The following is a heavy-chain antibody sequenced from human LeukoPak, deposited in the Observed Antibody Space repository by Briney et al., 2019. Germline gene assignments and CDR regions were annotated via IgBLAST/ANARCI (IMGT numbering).Heavy chain of an antibody. J-gene: IGHJ4*02. Sequence: GGSLRLSCAGSGFAFSRYWMSWVRQAPGKGLGWVANIKQDGREKYYVDSVKGRFTISRDNAKNSLYLQLNSLRAEDTAVYFCARVEGGHYDSGSFDYWGQGSLGTVSS. CDR1: GFAFSRYW. CDR2: IKQDGREK. CDR3: ARVEGGHYDSGSFDY. D-gene: IGHD3-22*01. V-gene: IGHV3-7*01.